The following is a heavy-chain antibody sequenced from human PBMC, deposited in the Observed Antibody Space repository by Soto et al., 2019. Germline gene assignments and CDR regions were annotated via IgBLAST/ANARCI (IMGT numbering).Heavy chain of an antibody. Sequence: LSLTCAVYGGSFSGYYWSWIRQPPGKGLDWIGEINHSGSTNYNPSLKSRVTISVDTSKNQFSLRLSSVTAADTAVYYCARGRAWIQLPGIRYYSYGMDVWGQGTTVTVSS. CDR3: ARGRAWIQLPGIRYYSYGMDV. CDR1: GGSFSGYY. D-gene: IGHD5-18*01. J-gene: IGHJ6*02. V-gene: IGHV4-34*01. CDR2: INHSGST.